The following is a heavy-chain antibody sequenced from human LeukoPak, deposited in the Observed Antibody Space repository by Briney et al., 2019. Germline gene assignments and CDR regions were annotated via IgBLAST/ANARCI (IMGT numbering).Heavy chain of an antibody. J-gene: IGHJ4*02. V-gene: IGHV4-61*02. CDR1: GGSISSGSYY. D-gene: IGHD5-24*01. CDR2: IYTSGST. CDR3: ARGDGYNFYPFDY. Sequence: SQTLSLTCTVSGGSISSGSYYWGWVRQPTGRGLEWIGRIYTSGSTNYNPSLKSRVTISVDTSKNQFSLKLSSVTAADTAVYYCARGDGYNFYPFDYWGQGTLVTVSS.